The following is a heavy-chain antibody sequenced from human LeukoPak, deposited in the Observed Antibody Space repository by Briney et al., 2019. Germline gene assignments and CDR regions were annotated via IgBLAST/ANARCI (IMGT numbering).Heavy chain of an antibody. V-gene: IGHV4-30-4*01. Sequence: SETLSLTCTVSSGSISSGDYYWSWIRQPPGKGLEWIAYMYYSGSTYYNPSLKSRVTMSADTSKNQLSLKLSSVTAADTAVYYCARPYYYDSRIDPWGQGILVTVSS. J-gene: IGHJ5*02. CDR2: MYYSGST. D-gene: IGHD3-22*01. CDR3: ARPYYYDSRIDP. CDR1: SGSISSGDYY.